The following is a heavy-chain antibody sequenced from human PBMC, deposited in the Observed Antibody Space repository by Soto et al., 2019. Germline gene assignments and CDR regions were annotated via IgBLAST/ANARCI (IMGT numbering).Heavy chain of an antibody. CDR3: PTDPYSTMIEVRFDY. CDR2: IKSKALGGTT. D-gene: IGHD3-22*01. Sequence: GGSLRLSCAGSGFVFSNAWINWVRQAPGKGLEWVGRIKSKALGGTTDFAAPVRGRFAITRDDSRNMAYMQMNSLNTEDTAVYYFPTDPYSTMIEVRFDYWGHGTPVTVSS. J-gene: IGHJ4*01. CDR1: GFVFSNAW. V-gene: IGHV3-15*07.